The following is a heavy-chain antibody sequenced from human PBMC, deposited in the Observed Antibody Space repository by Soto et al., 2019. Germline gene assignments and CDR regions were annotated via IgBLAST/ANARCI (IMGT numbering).Heavy chain of an antibody. CDR3: ARTWGVIAAAGPFDY. Sequence: PSETLSLTCTVSGGSISSSSYYWGWIRQPPGKGLEWIGSINYSGSTYYNPSLKSRVTISVDTSKNQFSLKLVSVTAADTAVYYCARTWGVIAAAGPFDYWGQGTLVTVSS. CDR1: GGSISSSSYY. CDR2: INYSGST. V-gene: IGHV4-39*01. J-gene: IGHJ4*02. D-gene: IGHD6-13*01.